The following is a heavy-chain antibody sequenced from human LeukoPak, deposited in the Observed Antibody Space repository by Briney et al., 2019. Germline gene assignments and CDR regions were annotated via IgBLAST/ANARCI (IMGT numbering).Heavy chain of an antibody. D-gene: IGHD3-3*01. V-gene: IGHV1-2*02. CDR1: GYTFTGYY. CDR3: ARGIEGNFWSGYFFDY. Sequence: ASVKVSCKASGYTFTGYYMHWVRQAPGQGLEWMGWINPNSGGTNYAQKFQGRVTMTRDTSISTAYMELSRLRSEDTAVYYCARGIEGNFWSGYFFDYWGQGTLVTVSS. CDR2: INPNSGGT. J-gene: IGHJ4*02.